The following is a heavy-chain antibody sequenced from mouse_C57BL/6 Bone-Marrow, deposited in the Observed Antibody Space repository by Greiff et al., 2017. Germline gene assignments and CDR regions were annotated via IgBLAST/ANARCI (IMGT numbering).Heavy chain of an antibody. V-gene: IGHV14-4*01. D-gene: IGHD2-3*01. Sequence: VQLQQSGAELVRPGASVKLSCTASGFNIKDDYMHWVKQRPEQGLEWIGWIDPENGDTEYASKFQGKATITADTSSNTAYLQLSSLTSEDTDVYYCKGWLLRGDYAMDYWGQGTSVTVSS. CDR2: IDPENGDT. CDR1: GFNIKDDY. J-gene: IGHJ4*01. CDR3: KGWLLRGDYAMDY.